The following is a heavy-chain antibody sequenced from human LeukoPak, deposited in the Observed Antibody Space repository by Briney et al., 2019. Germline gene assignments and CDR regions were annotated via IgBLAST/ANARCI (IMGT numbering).Heavy chain of an antibody. CDR2: IYPGDSDT. Sequence: GESLKISCKGSGYSFTSYWIGWVRQMPGKGLEWMGIIYPGDSDTRYSPSFQGQVTISADKSISTAYLQWSSLKASDTVMYYCARHGPSATVTPDYWGQGTLVTVSS. CDR3: ARHGPSATVTPDY. CDR1: GYSFTSYW. J-gene: IGHJ4*02. D-gene: IGHD4-17*01. V-gene: IGHV5-51*01.